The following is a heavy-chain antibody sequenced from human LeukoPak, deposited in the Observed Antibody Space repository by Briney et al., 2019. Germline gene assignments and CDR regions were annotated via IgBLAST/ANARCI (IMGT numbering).Heavy chain of an antibody. V-gene: IGHV3-74*01. CDR3: PRGYYYDGSVDILFWDF. J-gene: IGHJ4*02. D-gene: IGHD3-22*01. CDR1: GFTFSNYW. Sequence: GGSLRLSCAASGFTFSNYWMHWVRQGPGKGLVWVSRIQSDGSSTDYADSVKGRFTISRDNAKNTLYLQMTSLRAEDRPVYYGPRGYYYDGSVDILFWDFWGRGTMVTVSS. CDR2: IQSDGSST.